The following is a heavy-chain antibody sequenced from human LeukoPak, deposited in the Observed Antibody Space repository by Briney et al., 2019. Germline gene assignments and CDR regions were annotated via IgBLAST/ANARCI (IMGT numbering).Heavy chain of an antibody. J-gene: IGHJ4*02. CDR3: ARGVRGVGATPHDY. V-gene: IGHV3-21*01. D-gene: IGHD1-26*01. CDR1: GFTFSSYS. Sequence: GGSLRLSCAASGFTFSSYSMNWVRQAPGKGLEWVSSISSSSSYIYYADSVKGRFTISRDNAKNSLYLQMNSLRAEDTAVYYCARGVRGVGATPHDYWGQGTLVTVSS. CDR2: ISSSSSYI.